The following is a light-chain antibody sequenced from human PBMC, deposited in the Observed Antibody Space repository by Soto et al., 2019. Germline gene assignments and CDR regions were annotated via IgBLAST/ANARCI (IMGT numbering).Light chain of an antibody. Sequence: EIVLTQSPGTLSLSPGERATLSCRASQSVASSHLAWYRQKPCQAPRLFIYDASNRATGIPDRFSGSGSGTDFTLTISRLEPEDFAVYSCQQYSSSPRTFGQGTKVDIK. CDR1: QSVASSH. J-gene: IGKJ1*01. CDR2: DAS. V-gene: IGKV3-20*01. CDR3: QQYSSSPRT.